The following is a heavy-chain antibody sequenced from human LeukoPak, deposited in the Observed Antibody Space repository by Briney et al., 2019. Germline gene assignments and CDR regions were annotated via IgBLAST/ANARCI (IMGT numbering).Heavy chain of an antibody. Sequence: ASVKVSCKASGYTFTSYGISWVRQAPGQGLEWMGWISAYNGNTNYAQKLQGRGTMTTDTSTSTAYMELRSLRSDDMAVYYCARVGEYYDSSGYPPVGGIDYWGQGTLVTVSS. D-gene: IGHD3-22*01. V-gene: IGHV1-18*03. CDR1: GYTFTSYG. CDR3: ARVGEYYDSSGYPPVGGIDY. CDR2: ISAYNGNT. J-gene: IGHJ4*02.